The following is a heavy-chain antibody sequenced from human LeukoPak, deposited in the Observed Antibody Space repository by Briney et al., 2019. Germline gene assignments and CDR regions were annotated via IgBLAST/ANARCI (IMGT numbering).Heavy chain of an antibody. CDR1: GFTFDDYG. Sequence: PGGSLRLSCAASGFTFDDYGMSWVRQAPGKGLEWVSGINWNGGSAGYADSVKGRFTISRDNAKNSLYLQMNSLRAEDTALYYCARDGRGESGSYLYYSDYWGQGTLVTVSS. J-gene: IGHJ4*02. D-gene: IGHD1-26*01. V-gene: IGHV3-20*04. CDR3: ARDGRGESGSYLYYSDY. CDR2: INWNGGSA.